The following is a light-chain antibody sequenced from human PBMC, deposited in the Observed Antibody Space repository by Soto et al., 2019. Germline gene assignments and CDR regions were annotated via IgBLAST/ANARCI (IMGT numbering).Light chain of an antibody. CDR2: RAS. V-gene: IGKV3-20*01. CDR3: LQYDSSPRT. CDR1: QVFSTSH. J-gene: IGKJ1*01. Sequence: ENVLTQSPDTLSLSPGERATLSCRASQVFSTSHLAWYQLKPGQAPRLLIYRASTRAAGIPDRFSGSGSGTDFTLTISRLEPEDFAVYFCLQYDSSPRTLGQGTKVDIK.